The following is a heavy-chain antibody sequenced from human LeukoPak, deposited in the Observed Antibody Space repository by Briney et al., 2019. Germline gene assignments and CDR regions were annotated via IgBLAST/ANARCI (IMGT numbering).Heavy chain of an antibody. CDR3: ARVSHFKYDSSGYSY. J-gene: IGHJ4*02. CDR2: IIPILGIA. CDR1: GGTFSSYA. V-gene: IGHV1-69*04. D-gene: IGHD3-22*01. Sequence: EASVKVSCKASGGTFSSYAISWVRQAPGQGLEWMGRIIPILGIANYAQKFQGRVTITADKSTSTAYMELSSLRSDDTAVYYCARVSHFKYDSSGYSYWGQGTLVTVSS.